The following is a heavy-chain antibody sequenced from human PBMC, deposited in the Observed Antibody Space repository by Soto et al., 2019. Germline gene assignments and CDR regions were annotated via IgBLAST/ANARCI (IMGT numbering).Heavy chain of an antibody. CDR1: VGSISIYY. CDR2: IYTSGST. Sequence: PSETLTLTCTFSVGSISIYYWSWIRQPAGKGLEWIGRIYTSGSTNYNPSLKSRVTMSVDTSKNQFYLKLSSVTAADTAVYYCARGDYYDSSGYYYWGQGTLVTVPQ. D-gene: IGHD3-22*01. V-gene: IGHV4-4*07. CDR3: ARGDYYDSSGYYY. J-gene: IGHJ4*02.